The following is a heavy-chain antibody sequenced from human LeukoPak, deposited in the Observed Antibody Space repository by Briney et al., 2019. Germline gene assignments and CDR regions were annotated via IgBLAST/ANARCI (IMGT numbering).Heavy chain of an antibody. Sequence: PSETLSLTCNVSGGSISRSSDYWGWIRQPPGKGLEWVGTISYSGSTYYNPSLKSRVTISVDTSKNQFSLKLSSVTAADTAVYYCARGHTVGGGMDVWGQGTTVTVSS. J-gene: IGHJ6*02. CDR2: ISYSGST. CDR1: GGSISRSSDY. CDR3: ARGHTVGGGMDV. D-gene: IGHD4-11*01. V-gene: IGHV4-39*07.